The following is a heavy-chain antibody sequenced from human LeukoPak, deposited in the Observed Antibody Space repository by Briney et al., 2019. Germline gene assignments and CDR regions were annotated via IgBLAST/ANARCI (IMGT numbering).Heavy chain of an antibody. CDR3: ARRSQYYYDSSGYFFDY. J-gene: IGHJ4*02. CDR1: GFTFSSYS. V-gene: IGHV3-20*04. Sequence: GGSLRLSCAASGFTFSSYSMNWVRQAPGKGLEWVSGINWNGGSTGYADSVKGRFTISRDNAKNSLYLQMNSLRAEDTALYYCARRSQYYYDSSGYFFDYWGQGTLVTVSS. CDR2: INWNGGST. D-gene: IGHD3-22*01.